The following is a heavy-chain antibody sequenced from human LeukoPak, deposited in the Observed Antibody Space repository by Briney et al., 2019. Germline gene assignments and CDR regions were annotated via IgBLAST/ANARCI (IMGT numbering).Heavy chain of an antibody. D-gene: IGHD4-17*01. CDR3: ARTHDYGDYVDC. CDR2: IYYCGST. V-gene: IGHV4-39*01. CDR1: VCSIRQSSLY. Sequence: ALPVTRLVCVCSIRQSSLYWGWPRPPPGKGLVGIGSIYYCGSTYYNASLKRRVTISVDTSKNQFSLKLSSVTAADTAVYYYARTHDYGDYVDCWGRGRLVAVS. J-gene: IGHJ4*02.